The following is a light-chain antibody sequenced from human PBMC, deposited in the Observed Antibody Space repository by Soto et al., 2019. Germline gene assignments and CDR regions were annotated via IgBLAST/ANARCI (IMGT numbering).Light chain of an antibody. CDR3: QQYDNLHWT. Sequence: DIQMTQSPSSLSASVGDRVTITCQASQDISNYLNWYQQKPGKAPKLLIYDASNLETGVPSRFSGSGSGTDFTFTISSLQPEDTATYYCQQYDNLHWTFGQGTKV. CDR1: QDISNY. V-gene: IGKV1-33*01. J-gene: IGKJ1*01. CDR2: DAS.